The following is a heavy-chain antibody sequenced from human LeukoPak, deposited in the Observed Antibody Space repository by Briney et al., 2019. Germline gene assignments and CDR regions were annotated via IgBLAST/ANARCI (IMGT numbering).Heavy chain of an antibody. J-gene: IGHJ4*02. CDR1: GYTFTGYY. V-gene: IGHV1-8*01. D-gene: IGHD3-3*01. CDR3: ARASRIHVLRFLEWLSY. CDR2: MNPNSGNT. Sequence: ASVKVSCKAAGYTFTGYYMFWVRQAPGQGLEWMGWMNPNSGNTGYAQKFQGRVTMTRNTSISTAYMELSSLRSEDTAVYYCARASRIHVLRFLEWLSYWGQGTLVTVSS.